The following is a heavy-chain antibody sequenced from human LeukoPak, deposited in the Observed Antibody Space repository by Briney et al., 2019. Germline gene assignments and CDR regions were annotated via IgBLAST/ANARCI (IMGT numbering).Heavy chain of an antibody. CDR3: ASPTGDRQKHRENWFDP. CDR2: ISSSGSTI. V-gene: IGHV3-11*01. CDR1: GFTFSDYY. J-gene: IGHJ5*02. D-gene: IGHD7-27*01. Sequence: GGSLRLSCAASGFTFSDYYMSWIRQAPGKGLEWVSYISSSGSTIYYADSVKGRFTISRDNAKNSLYLQMNSLRAEDTAVYCCASPTGDRQKHRENWFDPWGQGTLVTVSS.